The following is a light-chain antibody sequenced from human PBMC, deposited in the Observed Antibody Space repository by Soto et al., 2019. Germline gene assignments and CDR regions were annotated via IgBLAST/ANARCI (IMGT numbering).Light chain of an antibody. CDR3: QQSYTIPYT. CDR1: QSISTY. Sequence: DIQMTQSPSSLSASVGDRVTITCRTSQSISTYVNWYRQKPGKAPNLLIYAASSLQSGVPSRFSGSGSGTEFTLTVSSLQPEDFATYYCQQSYTIPYTFGQGTELEIE. CDR2: AAS. V-gene: IGKV1-39*01. J-gene: IGKJ2*01.